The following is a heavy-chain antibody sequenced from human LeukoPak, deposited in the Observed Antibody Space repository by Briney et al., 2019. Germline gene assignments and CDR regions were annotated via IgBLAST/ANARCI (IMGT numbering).Heavy chain of an antibody. J-gene: IGHJ4*02. CDR2: IIPIFGTA. CDR3: ARGSLYGSGSYYDY. V-gene: IGHV1-69*13. CDR1: RGTFSSYA. D-gene: IGHD3-10*01. Sequence: ASVKVSCKASRGTFSSYAISWVRQAPGQGLEWMGGIIPIFGTANYAQKFQGRVTITADESTSTAYMELSSLRSEDTAVYYCARGSLYGSGSYYDYWGQGTLVTVSS.